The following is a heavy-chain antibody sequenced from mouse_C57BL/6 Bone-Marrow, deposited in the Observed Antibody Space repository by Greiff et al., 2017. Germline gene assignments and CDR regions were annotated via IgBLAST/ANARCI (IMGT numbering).Heavy chain of an antibody. Sequence: QVQLQQSGAELVKPGASVKMSCKASGYTFTSYCITWVKQRPGQGLEWIGDIYPGSGSTNYNEKFKSKATLTVDTSSSTAYMQLSSLTSEASAVYYCAHVMDYWGPGTSLPVSS. CDR3: AHVMDY. CDR1: GYTFTSYC. V-gene: IGHV1-55*01. CDR2: IYPGSGST. J-gene: IGHJ4*01.